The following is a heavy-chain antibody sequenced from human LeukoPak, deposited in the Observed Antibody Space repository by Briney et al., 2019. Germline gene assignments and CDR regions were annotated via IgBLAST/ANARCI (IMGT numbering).Heavy chain of an antibody. V-gene: IGHV1-69*04. D-gene: IGHD4-17*01. CDR2: IIPILGIA. CDR1: GGTFSNYA. CDR3: AEGHYGDYLLGY. J-gene: IGHJ4*02. Sequence: ASVKVSCKASGGTFSNYAISWVRQAPGQGLEWMGRIIPILGIANYAQKFQGRVTITADKSTSTAYMELSSLRSEDTAVYYCAEGHYGDYLLGYWGQGTLVTVSS.